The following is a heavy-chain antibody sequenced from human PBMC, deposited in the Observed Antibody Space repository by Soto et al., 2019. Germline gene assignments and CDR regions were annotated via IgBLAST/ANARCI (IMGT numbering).Heavy chain of an antibody. J-gene: IGHJ4*02. Sequence: TGGSLRLSCAASGFTFRSYAMSWFRQAPGKGLEWVSAISGSGGTTYYADSVKGRFTISRDNSKNTLYLQMNSLRAEDTAVYYCATGPHFDYWGQGTLVTVSS. CDR1: GFTFRSYA. V-gene: IGHV3-23*01. CDR3: ATGPHFDY. CDR2: ISGSGGTT.